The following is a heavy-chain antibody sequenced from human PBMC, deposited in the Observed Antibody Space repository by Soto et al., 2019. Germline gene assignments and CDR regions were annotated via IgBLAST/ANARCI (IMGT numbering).Heavy chain of an antibody. CDR3: TRGVNGDYFDY. J-gene: IGHJ4*02. CDR1: GFTFSSYG. CDR2: IWYDGSNK. V-gene: IGHV3-33*01. Sequence: PGGSLRLSCAASGFTFSSYGMHWVRQAPDKGLEWVAVIWYDGSNKYYADSVKGRFDISRDNSKNTLDLQMNSLRAEDTAVYYCTRGVNGDYFDYWGQGTLVTVSS. D-gene: IGHD2-8*01.